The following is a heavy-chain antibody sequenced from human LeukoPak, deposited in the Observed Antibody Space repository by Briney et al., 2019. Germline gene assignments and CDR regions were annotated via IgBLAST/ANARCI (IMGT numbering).Heavy chain of an antibody. Sequence: GASVKVSCKASGYTFTSYDINWVRQATGQGLEWMGWMNPNSGNTGYAQKFQGRVTMTRNTSISTAYMELSSLRSEDTAVYYCARVLGEGYCSSTSCPYYYYYGMDVWGQGTTVTVSS. D-gene: IGHD2-2*01. J-gene: IGHJ6*02. CDR3: ARVLGEGYCSSTSCPYYYYYGMDV. CDR1: GYTFTSYD. V-gene: IGHV1-8*01. CDR2: MNPNSGNT.